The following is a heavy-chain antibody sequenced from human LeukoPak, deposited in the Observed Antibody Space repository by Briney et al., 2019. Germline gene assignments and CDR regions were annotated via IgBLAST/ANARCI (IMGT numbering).Heavy chain of an antibody. J-gene: IGHJ5*02. Sequence: ASVKVSCKASGYTFTGYYMHWVRQAPGQGLEWMGWINPNSGGTNYAQKFQGRVTMTRDTPISTAYMELGRLRSDDTAVYYCARDYVRGGWFDPWGQGTLVTVSS. V-gene: IGHV1-2*02. D-gene: IGHD3-10*02. CDR1: GYTFTGYY. CDR3: ARDYVRGGWFDP. CDR2: INPNSGGT.